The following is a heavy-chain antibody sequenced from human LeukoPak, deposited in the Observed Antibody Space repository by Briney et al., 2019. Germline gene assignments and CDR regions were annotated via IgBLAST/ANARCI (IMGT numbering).Heavy chain of an antibody. CDR3: VGANQWLSFDI. CDR2: YYNSGST. Sequence: SETLSLTCTVSGGSTSSNSWSWMRQPPGKGLEWIGTYYNSGSTNYDPSLKSRATISVDTSKNQFSLKLSSVTAADTAVYYCVGANQWLSFDIWGQGTMVTVSS. CDR1: GGSTSSNS. D-gene: IGHD3-22*01. J-gene: IGHJ3*02. V-gene: IGHV4-59*08.